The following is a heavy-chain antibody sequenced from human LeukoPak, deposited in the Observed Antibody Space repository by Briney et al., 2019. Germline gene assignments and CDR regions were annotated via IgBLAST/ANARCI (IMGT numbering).Heavy chain of an antibody. Sequence: SETLSLTCAVYGGSFSGYYWSWIRQPPGKGLEWIGEINHSGSTNYNPSLKSRVTISVDTSKNQCSLKLSSVTAADTAVYYCARGPRDSSGYYSRLYYYYMDVWGKGTTVTVSS. V-gene: IGHV4-34*01. J-gene: IGHJ6*03. CDR1: GGSFSGYY. D-gene: IGHD3-22*01. CDR3: ARGPRDSSGYYSRLYYYYMDV. CDR2: INHSGST.